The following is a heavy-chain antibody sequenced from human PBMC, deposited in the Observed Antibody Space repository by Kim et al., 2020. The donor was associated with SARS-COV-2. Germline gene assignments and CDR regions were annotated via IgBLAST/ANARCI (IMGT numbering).Heavy chain of an antibody. V-gene: IGHV4-34*01. J-gene: IGHJ6*02. D-gene: IGHD5-12*01. Sequence: SETLSLTCAVYGGSFSGYYWSWIRQPPGKGLEWIGEINHSGTTNYNPSLKSRVTISVDTSKNQFSLKLSSVTAADTAVYYCARYHRYSRYYYYGMDVWGQGTTVTVSS. CDR3: ARYHRYSRYYYYGMDV. CDR2: INHSGTT. CDR1: GGSFSGYY.